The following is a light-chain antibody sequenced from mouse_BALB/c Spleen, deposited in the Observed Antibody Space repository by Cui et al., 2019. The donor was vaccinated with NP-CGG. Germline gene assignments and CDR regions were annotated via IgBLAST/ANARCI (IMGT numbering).Light chain of an antibody. CDR2: GTN. CDR3: ALWYSNHWV. J-gene: IGLJ1*01. Sequence: QAVVTQESALTTSPGETVPLTCRSSTGAVTTSNFANWVQEKPDHLFTGLIGGTNNRAPGVPARFSGSLIGDKAALTSTGAKTEDEAIYFCALWYSNHWVFGGGTKTDCP. CDR1: TGAVTTSNF. V-gene: IGLV1*01.